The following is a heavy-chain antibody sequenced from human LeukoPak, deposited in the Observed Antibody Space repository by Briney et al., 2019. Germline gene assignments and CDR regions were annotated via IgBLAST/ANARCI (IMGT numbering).Heavy chain of an antibody. D-gene: IGHD6-13*01. CDR2: IYHSGST. V-gene: IGHV4-38-2*02. J-gene: IGHJ6*03. CDR1: GGSINSY. Sequence: SETLSLTCTVSGGSINSYWSWIRQPPGKGLEWIGSIYHSGSTYYNPSLKSRVTISVDTSKNQFSLKLSSVTAADTAVYYCARGPSLAAAVNPRSGYYYYMDVWGKGTTVTVSS. CDR3: ARGPSLAAAVNPRSGYYYYMDV.